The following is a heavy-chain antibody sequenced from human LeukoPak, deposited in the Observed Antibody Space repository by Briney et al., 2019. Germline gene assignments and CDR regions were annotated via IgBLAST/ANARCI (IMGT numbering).Heavy chain of an antibody. CDR1: GFTFRSYA. CDR2: ISGSGGST. Sequence: GGSLRLSCAASGFTFRSYAMSWVHQAPGKGLEWVSAISGSGGSTYYADSVKGRFTISRDNSKNTLYLQMNSLRAEDTAVYYCAKDRSSSWFGLFDYWGQGTLVTVSS. CDR3: AKDRSSSWFGLFDY. J-gene: IGHJ4*02. V-gene: IGHV3-23*01. D-gene: IGHD6-13*01.